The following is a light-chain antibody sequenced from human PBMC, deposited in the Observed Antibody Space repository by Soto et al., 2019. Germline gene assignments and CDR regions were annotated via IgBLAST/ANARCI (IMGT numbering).Light chain of an antibody. CDR1: QSISSY. CDR2: AAS. V-gene: IGKV1-39*01. Sequence: IHITQSPSSLSASVGDRVTITCRASQSISSYLNWYQQKPGKAPKLLIYAASSLQSGVPSRFSGSGSGTDFTLTISSLQPEDFATYYCQQSYSTPSITFGQGTRLEIK. J-gene: IGKJ5*01. CDR3: QQSYSTPSIT.